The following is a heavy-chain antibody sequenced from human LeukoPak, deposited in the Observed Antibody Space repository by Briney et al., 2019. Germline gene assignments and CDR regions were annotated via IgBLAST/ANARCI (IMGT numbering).Heavy chain of an antibody. Sequence: GGSLRLSCVASGFTFSSYWMSWFRQAPGKGLEWVANIKEDGSEKYYADYVKGRFTISRDNAKNSLSLQMSSLRHEDTAVFYCARSRTAYYNVYADFWGQGTLVTVSS. D-gene: IGHD1-26*01. CDR2: IKEDGSEK. J-gene: IGHJ4*02. V-gene: IGHV3-7*01. CDR3: ARSRTAYYNVYADF. CDR1: GFTFSSYW.